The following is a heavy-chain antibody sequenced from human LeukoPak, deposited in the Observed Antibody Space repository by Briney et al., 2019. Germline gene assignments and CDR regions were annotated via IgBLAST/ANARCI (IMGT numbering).Heavy chain of an antibody. D-gene: IGHD3-22*01. Sequence: GGSLRLSCAASGFTFNSYGMHWVRQAPGKGLEWVAFIRYDGSNKYYADSVKGRFTISRDNSKDTLYLQMNSLRAEDTAVYYCARKGPMIVPDTGLGLDYWGQGTLVTVSS. V-gene: IGHV3-30*02. J-gene: IGHJ4*02. CDR2: IRYDGSNK. CDR1: GFTFNSYG. CDR3: ARKGPMIVPDTGLGLDY.